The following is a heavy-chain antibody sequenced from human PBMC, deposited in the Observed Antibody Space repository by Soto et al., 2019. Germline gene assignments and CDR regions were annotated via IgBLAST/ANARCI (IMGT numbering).Heavy chain of an antibody. CDR1: SAPVSSSAYT. Sequence: SETLSLTCTVSSAPVSSSAYTWGWIRQPPGKGLEWIGSIYYSGSTYYNPSLNSRVTLSVDTSKNQFSLKLSSVTAADTAVYYCARVEVWLLWCWGLWYYGMDVWGQGTTVTVSS. J-gene: IGHJ6*02. CDR3: ARVEVWLLWCWGLWYYGMDV. CDR2: IYYSGST. D-gene: IGHD3-10*01. V-gene: IGHV4-39*01.